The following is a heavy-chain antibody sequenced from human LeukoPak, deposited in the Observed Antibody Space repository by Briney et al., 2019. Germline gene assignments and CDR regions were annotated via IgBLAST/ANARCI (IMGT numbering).Heavy chain of an antibody. CDR3: ARGRYFGWLLYDGMDV. Sequence: PGGSLRLSCAASGFTFSSYWMHWVRQAPGKGLVWVSRINSDGSSTSYADSVKGRFTISRDNAKNTLYLQMNSLRAEDTAVYYCARGRYFGWLLYDGMDVWGQGTTVTVSS. J-gene: IGHJ6*02. V-gene: IGHV3-74*01. CDR2: INSDGSST. CDR1: GFTFSSYW. D-gene: IGHD3-9*01.